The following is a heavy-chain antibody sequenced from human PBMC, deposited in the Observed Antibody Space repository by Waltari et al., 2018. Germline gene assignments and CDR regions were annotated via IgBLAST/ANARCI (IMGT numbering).Heavy chain of an antibody. D-gene: IGHD3-22*01. J-gene: IGHJ4*02. Sequence: EVHLVESGGGLVKPGGSLRLSCAASGFTFSTYSMNWVRQAPGKGLEWVSSISPSSAHIYYADSVKSRFTISRDNGRDSLDLEMNSLRPDDTAVYYCARGGVTTRGYDSWGQGTVVAVSS. V-gene: IGHV3-21*01. CDR1: GFTFSTYS. CDR2: ISPSSAHI. CDR3: ARGGVTTRGYDS.